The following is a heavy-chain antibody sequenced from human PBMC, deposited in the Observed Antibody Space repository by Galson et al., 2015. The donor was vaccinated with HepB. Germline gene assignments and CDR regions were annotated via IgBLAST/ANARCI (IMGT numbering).Heavy chain of an antibody. D-gene: IGHD3-16*01. CDR3: ARARRFLGVWTETSTRAFDI. J-gene: IGHJ3*02. CDR1: GGSFSGYY. V-gene: IGHV4-34*01. CDR2: INHSGST. Sequence: LSLTCAVYGGSFSGYYWSWIRQPPGKGLEWIGEINHSGSTNYNPSLKSRVTISVDTSKNQFSLKLSSVTAADTAVYYCARARRFLGVWTETSTRAFDIWGQGTMVTVSS.